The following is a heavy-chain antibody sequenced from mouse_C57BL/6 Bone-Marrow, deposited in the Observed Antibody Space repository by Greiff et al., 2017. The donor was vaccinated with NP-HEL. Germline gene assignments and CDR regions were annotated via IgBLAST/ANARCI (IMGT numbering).Heavy chain of an antibody. V-gene: IGHV1-80*01. J-gene: IGHJ3*01. CDR3: AKRDDGYYVFAY. CDR1: GYAFSSYW. CDR2: IYPGDGDT. D-gene: IGHD2-3*01. Sequence: VKLMESGAELVKPGASVKISCKASGYAFSSYWMNWVKQRPGKGLEWIGQIYPGDGDTNYNGKFKGKATLTADKSSSTAYMQLSSLTSEDSAVYFCAKRDDGYYVFAYWGQGTLVTVSA.